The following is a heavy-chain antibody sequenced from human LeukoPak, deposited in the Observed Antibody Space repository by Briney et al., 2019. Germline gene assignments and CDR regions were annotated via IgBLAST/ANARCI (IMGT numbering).Heavy chain of an antibody. CDR3: AKDVGKWESLHFFDY. D-gene: IGHD1-26*01. V-gene: IGHV3-23*01. Sequence: PGGSLRLSCLTSGFTFSTNAMSWVRQAPGKGLEWISGISGSGASTYYADSVTSRFTISRDNSRNTLYLQMNSLRGDDTAVYYCAKDVGKWESLHFFDYWGQGTLVTVSS. J-gene: IGHJ4*02. CDR2: ISGSGAST. CDR1: GFTFSTNA.